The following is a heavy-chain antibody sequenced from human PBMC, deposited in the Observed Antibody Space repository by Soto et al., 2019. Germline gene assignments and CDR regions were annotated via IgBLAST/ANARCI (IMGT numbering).Heavy chain of an antibody. D-gene: IGHD4-17*01. CDR1: GGSITDYY. V-gene: IGHV4-59*01. CDR3: SREGAFGDTP. CDR2: IHYSGST. J-gene: IGHJ5*02. Sequence: SETLSLTCTVSGGSITDYYWSWIRQAPRKELEWIGNIHYSGSTNYNPSLKSRVTISVDTSKTQFSLKLTSATAADTAVYYCSREGAFGDTPWGQGTPVTVS.